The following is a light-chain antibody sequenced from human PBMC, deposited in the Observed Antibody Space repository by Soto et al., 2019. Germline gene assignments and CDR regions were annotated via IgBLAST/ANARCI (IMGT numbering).Light chain of an antibody. CDR2: EGH. CDR1: SGYVGTYSL. Sequence: QSALAQPASVSGSPGQSTTISCTGASGYVGTYSLVSWYQQHPGKAPKVVIYEGHKRPSGVPDRFSGSTSVNTASLTISGLQTDDEADYYCSSYAGSSNVFGTGTKVTVL. V-gene: IGLV2-14*02. J-gene: IGLJ1*01. CDR3: SSYAGSSNV.